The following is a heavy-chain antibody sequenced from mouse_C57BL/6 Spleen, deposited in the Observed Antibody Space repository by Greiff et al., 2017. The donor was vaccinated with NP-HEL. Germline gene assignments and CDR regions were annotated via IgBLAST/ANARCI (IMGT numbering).Heavy chain of an antibody. CDR1: GYTFTDYY. CDR3: ARSITTVDWYFDV. D-gene: IGHD1-1*01. J-gene: IGHJ1*03. V-gene: IGHV1-76*01. CDR2: IYPGSGNT. Sequence: VQLQQSGAELVRPGASVKLSCKASGYTFTDYYINWVKQRPGQGLEWIARIYPGSGNTYYNEKFKGKATLTAEKSSSTAYMQLSSLTSEDSAVYFCARSITTVDWYFDVWGTGTTVTVSS.